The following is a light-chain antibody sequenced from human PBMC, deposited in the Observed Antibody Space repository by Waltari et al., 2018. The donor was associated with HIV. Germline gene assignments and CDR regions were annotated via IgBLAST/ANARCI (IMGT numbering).Light chain of an antibody. CDR2: SNK. J-gene: IGLJ1*01. V-gene: IGLV1-44*01. CDR1: SSNIGSNT. Sequence: QSVLTQPPSASTTPGQRVTISCSGSSSNIGSNTVNWYEQLPGAAPQLLIYSNKQRPSGVPDRVSCSKSGTSASLAISGLHSDDEADYYCATWDDSLKGYVFGTGTKVTVL. CDR3: ATWDDSLKGYV.